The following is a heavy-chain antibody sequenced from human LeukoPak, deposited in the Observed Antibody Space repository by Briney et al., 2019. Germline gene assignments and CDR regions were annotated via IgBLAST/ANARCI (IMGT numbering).Heavy chain of an antibody. Sequence: PGASLRLSCAASGFTFSAYWMHWVRQAPGKGVVWVSRVKYDGSTTTYADSVKGRFTISRDNAKNILYLQMNSLRVEDTAVYYCARDLDWLLFDYWGQGTLVTVSS. J-gene: IGHJ4*02. D-gene: IGHD3-9*01. CDR1: GFTFSAYW. V-gene: IGHV3-74*01. CDR2: VKYDGSTT. CDR3: ARDLDWLLFDY.